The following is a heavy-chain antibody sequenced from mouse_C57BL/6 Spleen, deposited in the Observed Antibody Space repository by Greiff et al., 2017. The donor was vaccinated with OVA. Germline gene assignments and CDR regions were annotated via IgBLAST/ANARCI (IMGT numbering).Heavy chain of an antibody. Sequence: DVKLVESGPGLVKPSQSLSLTCSVTGYSITSGYYWNWIRQFPGNKLEWMGYISYDGSNNYNPSLKNRISITRDTAKNQFFLKLNSVTTEDTATYYCARDDYGSSPFDYWGKGTTLTVSS. CDR1: GYSITSGYY. D-gene: IGHD1-1*01. J-gene: IGHJ2*01. CDR3: ARDDYGSSPFDY. CDR2: ISYDGSN. V-gene: IGHV3-6*01.